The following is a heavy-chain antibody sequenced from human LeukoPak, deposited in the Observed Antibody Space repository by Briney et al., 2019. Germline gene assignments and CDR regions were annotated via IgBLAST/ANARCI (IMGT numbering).Heavy chain of an antibody. J-gene: IGHJ6*02. D-gene: IGHD3-10*01. Sequence: GGSLRHSCAASGFTFSSYWMSWVRQAPGKGLEWVANIKQDGSEKYYVDSVKGRFTISRDNAKNSLYLQMNSLRAEDTAVYYCARDRVYYYYGMDVWGQGTTVTVSS. CDR3: ARDRVYYYYGMDV. CDR2: IKQDGSEK. CDR1: GFTFSSYW. V-gene: IGHV3-7*01.